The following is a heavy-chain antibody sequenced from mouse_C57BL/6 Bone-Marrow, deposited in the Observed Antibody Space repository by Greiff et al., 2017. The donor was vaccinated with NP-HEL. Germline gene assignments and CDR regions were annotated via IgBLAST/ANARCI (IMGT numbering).Heavy chain of an antibody. V-gene: IGHV5-4*03. CDR1: GFTFSSYA. CDR3: ARGVYYGSSYDYAMDY. J-gene: IGHJ4*01. CDR2: LSDGGSYT. Sequence: EVKVEESGGGLVKPGGSLKLSCAASGFTFSSYAMSWVRQTPEKRLEWVATLSDGGSYTYYPDNVKGRFTISRDNAKNNLYLQMSHLKSEDTAMYYCARGVYYGSSYDYAMDYWGQGTSVTVSS. D-gene: IGHD1-1*01.